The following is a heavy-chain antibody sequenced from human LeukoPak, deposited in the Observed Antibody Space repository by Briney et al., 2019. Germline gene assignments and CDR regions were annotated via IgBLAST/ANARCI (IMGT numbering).Heavy chain of an antibody. Sequence: PGGSLRLSCAATGFSFSDYYMSWIRQAPGKGLEWISYISTNGGTIHYSDAVKGRFTISRDNTKNSLYLQMNSLRAEDTAVYYCARDPPVALMVHAPDYWGPGTLVTVSS. CDR1: GFSFSDYY. V-gene: IGHV3-11*04. CDR2: ISTNGGTI. D-gene: IGHD2-8*01. CDR3: ARDPPVALMVHAPDY. J-gene: IGHJ4*02.